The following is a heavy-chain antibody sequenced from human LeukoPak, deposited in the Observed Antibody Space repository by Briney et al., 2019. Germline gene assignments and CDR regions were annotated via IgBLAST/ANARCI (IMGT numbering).Heavy chain of an antibody. CDR1: GFTFSSYW. V-gene: IGHV3-7*01. D-gene: IGHD3-22*01. CDR2: INHNGNVN. J-gene: IGHJ4*02. CDR3: ARDRSSSVYDSSGYYFTYFDY. Sequence: SGGSLRLSCAASGFTFSSYWMNWARQAPGKGLEWVASINHNGNVNYYVDSVKGRFTISRDNAKNSLYLQMNSLRVEDTAVYYCARDRSSSVYDSSGYYFTYFDYWGQGTLVTVSS.